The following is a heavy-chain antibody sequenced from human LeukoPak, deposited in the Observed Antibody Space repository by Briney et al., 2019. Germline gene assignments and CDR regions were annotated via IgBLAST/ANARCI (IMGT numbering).Heavy chain of an antibody. Sequence: PSETLSLTCTVSGGSISSYYWSWIRQPPGKGLEWIGYIYYSGSTNYNPSLKSRVTISVDTSKNQFSLKLSSVTAADTAVYYCARSDGLSSSWYWGWFDPWGQGTLVTVSS. CDR1: GGSISSYY. D-gene: IGHD6-13*01. J-gene: IGHJ5*02. CDR2: IYYSGST. CDR3: ARSDGLSSSWYWGWFDP. V-gene: IGHV4-59*08.